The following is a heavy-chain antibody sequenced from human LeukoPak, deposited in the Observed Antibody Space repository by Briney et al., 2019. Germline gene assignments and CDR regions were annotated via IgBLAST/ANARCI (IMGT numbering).Heavy chain of an antibody. J-gene: IGHJ4*01. D-gene: IGHD5-24*01. V-gene: IGHV3-23*01. CDR3: AKNRVRWLHMFYFVY. Sequence: GGSLRLSCAASGFAFSSYAMSWVRQAPGKGLEWVSAISGSGGSTYYADPVKGRFTISRENSKNTLYLQMNSLRAEDTAVYYCAKNRVRWLHMFYFVYSGDGKLWTVSS. CDR1: GFAFSSYA. CDR2: ISGSGGST.